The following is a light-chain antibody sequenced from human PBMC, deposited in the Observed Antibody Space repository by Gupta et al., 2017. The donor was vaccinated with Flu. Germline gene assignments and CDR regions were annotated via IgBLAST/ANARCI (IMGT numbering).Light chain of an antibody. J-gene: IGLJ2*01. CDR2: RSN. Sequence: QSVLNQPPSASGTPGQTVTISCSGSGSNIGSNYVYWYQQFPGTAPKLLIDRSNQRPSGVPDRFSGSKSGTSASLAISGLRSEDESDYYCVTWDDSVRAVAFGGGTRLTVL. CDR1: GSNIGSNY. CDR3: VTWDDSVRAVA. V-gene: IGLV1-47*01.